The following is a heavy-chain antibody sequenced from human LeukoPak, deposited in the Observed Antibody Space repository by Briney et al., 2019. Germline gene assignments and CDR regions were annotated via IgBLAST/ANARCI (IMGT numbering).Heavy chain of an antibody. Sequence: GESLKISCKGSGYSFTSYWIGWLRQMPGKGLEWMGIIYPGDSDTRYSPSFQGQVTISADKSISTAYLQWSSLKASDTAMYYCASSRKYSSGWYDAFDIWGQGTMVTVSS. CDR3: ASSRKYSSGWYDAFDI. CDR2: IYPGDSDT. V-gene: IGHV5-51*01. D-gene: IGHD6-19*01. CDR1: GYSFTSYW. J-gene: IGHJ3*02.